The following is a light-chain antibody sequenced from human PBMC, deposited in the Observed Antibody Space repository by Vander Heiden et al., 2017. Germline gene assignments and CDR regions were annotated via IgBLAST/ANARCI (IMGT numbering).Light chain of an antibody. CDR3: QQYNSHPWT. J-gene: IGKJ1*01. Sequence: DSKMTQSPSTLSASVGDRVTIPCRASQSISSWLAWYQQKPGKAPRLLIYDASSLESGVPARFSGSGSGTEFTLTISRLQPDDFATYYCQQYNSHPWTFGQGTKVEIK. V-gene: IGKV1-5*01. CDR1: QSISSW. CDR2: DAS.